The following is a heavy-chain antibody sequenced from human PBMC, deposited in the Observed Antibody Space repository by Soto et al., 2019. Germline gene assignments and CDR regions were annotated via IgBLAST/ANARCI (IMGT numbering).Heavy chain of an antibody. J-gene: IGHJ5*02. CDR2: IYGDDAN. CDR1: GFSFSTNKVG. D-gene: IGHD3-10*01. CDR3: VHRRGFGEFDA. V-gene: IGHV2-5*02. Sequence: QITLKESGPTLLKPTQTLTVTCTFSGFSFSTNKVGVGWIRQSPGKALEWLALIYGDDANRYSLSLKSRLTITKDPSKTQVVLTMTTMDPEDTATYYCVHRRGFGEFDAWGQGTLVTVSS.